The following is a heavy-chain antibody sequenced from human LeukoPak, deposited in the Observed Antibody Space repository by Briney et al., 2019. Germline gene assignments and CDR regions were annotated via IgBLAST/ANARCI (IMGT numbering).Heavy chain of an antibody. CDR3: AGHYSGSGDYYALDV. V-gene: IGHV1-46*01. D-gene: IGHD3-10*01. J-gene: IGHJ6*02. CDR2: MNPSGGAT. CDR1: AYTVTNYF. Sequence: VASVKVSCKASAYTVTNYFMHWVRQAPGQGLEWMAIMNPSGGATSYAQRFRGRVSMTRDTSTGTVYMELSSLRSEDTAVYYCAGHYSGSGDYYALDVWGQGTTVIVSS.